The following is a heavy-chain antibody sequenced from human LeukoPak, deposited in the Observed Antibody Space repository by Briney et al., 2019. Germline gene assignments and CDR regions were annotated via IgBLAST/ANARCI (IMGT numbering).Heavy chain of an antibody. Sequence: GGSLRLSCAASGFTFSSYGMHWVRQAPGKGLEWVAVIWYDGSNKYYADSVNGRFTISRDNSKNTLYLQMNSLRAEDTAVYYCARDSSYYDSSGYYFWWGQGTLVTVSS. J-gene: IGHJ4*02. CDR2: IWYDGSNK. CDR3: ARDSSYYDSSGYYFW. D-gene: IGHD3-22*01. V-gene: IGHV3-33*01. CDR1: GFTFSSYG.